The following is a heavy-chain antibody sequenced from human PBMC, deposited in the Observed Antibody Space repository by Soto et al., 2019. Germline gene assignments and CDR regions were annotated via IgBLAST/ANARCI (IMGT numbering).Heavy chain of an antibody. CDR3: VMVDNYVTPTPQDV. D-gene: IGHD3-16*01. CDR2: ISPYTGNT. J-gene: IGHJ6*02. Sequence: QVQLVKSGDEVKKPGASVKVSGKASGYIFVNYGIAWVRQAPGQGLEWMGWISPYTGNTHSATKVQGRLTMTTDTSTSTAYMDLGSLTSDDTAVYYCVMVDNYVTPTPQDVWGQGTTVTVSS. V-gene: IGHV1-18*01. CDR1: GYIFVNYG.